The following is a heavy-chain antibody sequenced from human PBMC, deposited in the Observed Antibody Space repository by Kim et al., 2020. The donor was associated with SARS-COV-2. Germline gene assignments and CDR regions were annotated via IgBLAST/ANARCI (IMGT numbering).Heavy chain of an antibody. CDR1: GFTFSSYA. Sequence: GGSLRLSCAASGFTFSSYAMHWVRQAPGKGLEWVAVISYDGSNKYYADSVKGRFTISRDNSKNTLYLQMNSLRAEDTAVYYCARDSVEDGYNSFMVYGMDVWGQGTTVTVSS. J-gene: IGHJ6*02. D-gene: IGHD5-12*01. CDR2: ISYDGSNK. CDR3: ARDSVEDGYNSFMVYGMDV. V-gene: IGHV3-30*04.